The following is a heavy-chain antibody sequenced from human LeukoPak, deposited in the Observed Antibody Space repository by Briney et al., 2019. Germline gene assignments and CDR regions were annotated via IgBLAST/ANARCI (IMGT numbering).Heavy chain of an antibody. J-gene: IGHJ4*02. CDR3: AKRSVSSGFYYYFDY. D-gene: IGHD6-19*01. V-gene: IGHV3-23*01. CDR2: ISGSGGST. Sequence: GGSLRLSCAASGFTFSTNAMSWVRQAPGKGPEWVSAISGSGGSTSYADSVKGRFTISRDNSKNTLFLQINSLRAEDTAVYYCAKRSVSSGFYYYFDYWGQGPWSPSPQ. CDR1: GFTFSTNA.